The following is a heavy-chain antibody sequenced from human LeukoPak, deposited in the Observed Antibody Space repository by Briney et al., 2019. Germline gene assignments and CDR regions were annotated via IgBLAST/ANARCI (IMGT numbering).Heavy chain of an antibody. D-gene: IGHD3-10*01. V-gene: IGHV3-7*03. CDR2: IKQDGSDK. CDR3: ARRGLGDY. J-gene: IGHJ4*02. CDR1: GFTFSNYW. Sequence: GGSLRLSCAASGFTFSNYWMSWVRQAPGEGLEWVANIKQDGSDKYYVDSVKGRFTISRDNAKNSLYLQMNNLRAEDTAVYYCARRGLGDYWGQGTLVTVSS.